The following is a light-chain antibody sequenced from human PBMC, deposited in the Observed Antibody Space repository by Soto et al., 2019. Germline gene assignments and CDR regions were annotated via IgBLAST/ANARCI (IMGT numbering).Light chain of an antibody. CDR2: VNSDGSH. CDR3: QTWGTGIPWV. Sequence: QPVLTQSPSASASLGASVKLTCTLSSGHSSYAIAWHQQQAEKGPRYLMKVNSDGSHSKGDGIPDRFSGSSSGAERYLTISSLQSEDEADYYCQTWGTGIPWVFGGGTKLTVL. CDR1: SGHSSYA. J-gene: IGLJ3*02. V-gene: IGLV4-69*01.